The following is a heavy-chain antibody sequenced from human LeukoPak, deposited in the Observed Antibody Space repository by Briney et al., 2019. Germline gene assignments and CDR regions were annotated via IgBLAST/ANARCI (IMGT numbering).Heavy chain of an antibody. CDR2: IYHSGST. CDR3: ARLVGATLVFDD. J-gene: IGHJ4*02. Sequence: PSETLSLTCAVPGYSISSGYYWGWIRQPPGKGLEWIGSIYHSGSTYYNPSLKSRVTISVDTSKNQFSLKLSSVTAADTAVYYCARLVGATLVFDDWGQGTLVSVSS. CDR1: GYSISSGYY. D-gene: IGHD1-26*01. V-gene: IGHV4-38-2*01.